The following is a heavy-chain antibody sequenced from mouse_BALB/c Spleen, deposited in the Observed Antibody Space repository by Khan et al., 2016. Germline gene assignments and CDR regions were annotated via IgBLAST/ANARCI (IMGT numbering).Heavy chain of an antibody. V-gene: IGHV4-1*02. CDR3: SRRCVYFAY. Sequence: EVKLVESGGGLVQPGGSLKLSCAASGFAFSSSWMGWVRQAPGKGLEWVAEINRDSSTLASAPSLTDKVIISSDNAKTTLYVHLSKVSSEDTALYNCSRRCVYFAYWGQGTPVTVS. J-gene: IGHJ3*01. CDR2: INRDSSTL. CDR1: GFAFSSSW.